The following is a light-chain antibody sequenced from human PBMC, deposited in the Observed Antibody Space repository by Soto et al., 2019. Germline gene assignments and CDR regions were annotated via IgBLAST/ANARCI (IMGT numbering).Light chain of an antibody. Sequence: QSALTQPASVSGSPGQSITISCTGTSSDVDGYNYVSWYQQHPGKAPQLMIYDVSNRPSGVSNRFSGSKSGNTASLTISGLQAEDEADYYCSSYTSSSVVFGGGTKVTVL. CDR3: SSYTSSSVV. V-gene: IGLV2-14*03. CDR1: SSDVDGYNY. J-gene: IGLJ2*01. CDR2: DVS.